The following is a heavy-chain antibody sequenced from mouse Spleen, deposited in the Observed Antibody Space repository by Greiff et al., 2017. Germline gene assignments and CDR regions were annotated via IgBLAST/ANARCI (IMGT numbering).Heavy chain of an antibody. V-gene: IGHV5-15*02. Sequence: EVQVVESGGGLVQPGGSRKLSCAASGFTFSDYGMAWVRQAPGKGPEWVAFISNLAYSIYYADTVTGRFTISRENAKNTLYLEMSSLRSEDTAMYYCARKTGTGYFDVWGAGTTVTVSS. J-gene: IGHJ1*01. CDR1: GFTFSDYG. D-gene: IGHD4-1*01. CDR2: ISNLAYSI. CDR3: ARKTGTGYFDV.